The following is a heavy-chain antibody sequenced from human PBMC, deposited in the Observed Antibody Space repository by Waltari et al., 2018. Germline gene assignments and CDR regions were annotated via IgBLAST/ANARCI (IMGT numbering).Heavy chain of an antibody. D-gene: IGHD3-22*01. Sequence: QMQLVQSGPEVKKPGTSVKVSCQASGFTFTSSAVQWVRQARGQRLEWIGWIVVGSGNTNYAQKFQERVTITRDMSTSTAYMELSSLRSEDTAVYYCAAGYYYDSSGYYPWDAFDIWGQGTMVTVSS. J-gene: IGHJ3*02. CDR2: IVVGSGNT. CDR1: GFTFTSSA. V-gene: IGHV1-58*01. CDR3: AAGYYYDSSGYYPWDAFDI.